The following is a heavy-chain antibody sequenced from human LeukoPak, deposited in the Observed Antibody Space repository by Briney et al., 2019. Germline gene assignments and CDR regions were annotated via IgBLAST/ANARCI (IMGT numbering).Heavy chain of an antibody. J-gene: IGHJ6*03. D-gene: IGHD7-27*01. CDR1: GFTFSSYS. CDR2: ISSSSSYI. V-gene: IGHV3-21*01. CDR3: AKDQWGIYYYYYMDV. Sequence: GGSLRLSCAASGFTFSSYSMNWVRQAPGKGLEWVSSISSSSSYIYYADSVKGRFTISRDNSKNTLYLQMNSLRAEDTAVYYCAKDQWGIYYYYYMDVWGKGTTVTVSS.